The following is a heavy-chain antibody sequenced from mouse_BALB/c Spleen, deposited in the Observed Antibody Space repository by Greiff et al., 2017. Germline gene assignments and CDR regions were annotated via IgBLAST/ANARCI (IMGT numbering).Heavy chain of an antibody. D-gene: IGHD2-3*01. V-gene: IGHV10-3*03. Sequence: EVKLVESGGGLVQPKGSLKLSCAASGFTFNTYAMHWVCQAPGKGLEWVARIRSKSNNYATYYADSVKDRFTISRDDSQSMLYLQMNNLKTEDTAMYYCVREGWLLHAMDYWGQGTSVTVSA. CDR1: GFTFNTYA. CDR2: IRSKSNNYAT. CDR3: VREGWLLHAMDY. J-gene: IGHJ4*01.